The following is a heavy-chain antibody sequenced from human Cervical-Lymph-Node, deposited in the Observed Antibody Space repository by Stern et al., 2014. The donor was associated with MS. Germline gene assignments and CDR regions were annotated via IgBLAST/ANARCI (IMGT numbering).Heavy chain of an antibody. Sequence: VQLVQSGAEVKKPGESLKISCKGSGYSFTANWIAWVRQMPGKGLEWMVIIYPVDPDTRYSPSFQGQVTISADKSISTAYLQWSSLKASDTAMYYCARDYGDYAFDYWGQGTLVTGSS. CDR1: GYSFTANW. CDR2: IYPVDPDT. CDR3: ARDYGDYAFDY. V-gene: IGHV5-51*01. D-gene: IGHD4-17*01. J-gene: IGHJ4*02.